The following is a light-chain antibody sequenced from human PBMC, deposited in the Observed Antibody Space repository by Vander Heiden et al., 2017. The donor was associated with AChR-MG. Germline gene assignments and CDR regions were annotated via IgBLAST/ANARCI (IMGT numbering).Light chain of an antibody. CDR2: SNN. CDR3: AAWDDSLSGRV. CDR1: SSNIGSNY. V-gene: IGLV1-47*02. Sequence: QSVLTQPPSASGTPGQRVTISCSGRSSNIGSNYVSWYQQRPGTAPKLLIYSNNQRPSGVPDRFSGSKSGTSASLAISGLRSEDEADYYCAAWDDSLSGRVFGGGTKLTVL. J-gene: IGLJ3*02.